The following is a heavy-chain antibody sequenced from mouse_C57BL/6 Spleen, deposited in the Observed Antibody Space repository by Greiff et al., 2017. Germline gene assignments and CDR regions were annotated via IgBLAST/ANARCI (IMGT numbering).Heavy chain of an antibody. Sequence: QVQLKESGAELAKPGASVKLSCKASGYTFTSYWMHWVKQRPGQGLEWIGYINPSSGYTKYNQKFKGKATLTVDKSSSTAYMQLSSLTSEDSAVYYCAIKGYDRGYYAMDYWGQGTSVTVSS. CDR3: AIKGYDRGYYAMDY. J-gene: IGHJ4*01. D-gene: IGHD2-2*01. V-gene: IGHV1-7*01. CDR1: GYTFTSYW. CDR2: INPSSGYT.